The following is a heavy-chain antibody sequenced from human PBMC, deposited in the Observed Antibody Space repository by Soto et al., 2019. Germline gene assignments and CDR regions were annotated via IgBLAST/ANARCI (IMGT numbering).Heavy chain of an antibody. D-gene: IGHD5-18*01. CDR1: GFTFSSYA. CDR2: ISGPGDST. CDR3: EKAQSAYSYGFYDY. V-gene: IGHV3-23*01. Sequence: PGGSLRLSCAASGFTFSSYAMSWVRQAPGKGLEWVSAISGPGDSTYYADSVKGHFTISRGNSNNTLYLQMNSLRAEDTAVYYCEKAQSAYSYGFYDYWGQGTLVTVSS. J-gene: IGHJ4*02.